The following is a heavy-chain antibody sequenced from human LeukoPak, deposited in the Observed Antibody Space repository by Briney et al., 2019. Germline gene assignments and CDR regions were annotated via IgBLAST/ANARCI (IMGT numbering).Heavy chain of an antibody. CDR3: AKDRKYSGSYYPYDAFDI. CDR1: GFTFDDYA. J-gene: IGHJ3*02. D-gene: IGHD1-26*01. Sequence: PGRSLRLSCAASGFTFDDYAMHWVRQAPGKGLEWVSGISWNSGSIGYADSVKGRLTISRDNAKNSLYLQMNSLRAEDTALYYCAKDRKYSGSYYPYDAFDIWGQGTMVTVSS. CDR2: ISWNSGSI. V-gene: IGHV3-9*01.